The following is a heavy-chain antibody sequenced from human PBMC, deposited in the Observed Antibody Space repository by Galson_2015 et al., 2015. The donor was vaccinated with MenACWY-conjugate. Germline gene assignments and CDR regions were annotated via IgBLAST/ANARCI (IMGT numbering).Heavy chain of an antibody. CDR2: ITSSSSYI. CDR3: ARDLEVGATGEFGY. D-gene: IGHD4/OR15-4a*01. V-gene: IGHV3-21*01. CDR1: GFTFSSYT. J-gene: IGHJ4*01. Sequence: SLRLSCAASGFTFSSYTMNWVRQAPGKGLEWVSSITSSSSYIYFADSVKGRFTISRDNAKNSLYLQMNSLRAEDTAVYYCARDLEVGATGEFGYCGHGTLVTVSS.